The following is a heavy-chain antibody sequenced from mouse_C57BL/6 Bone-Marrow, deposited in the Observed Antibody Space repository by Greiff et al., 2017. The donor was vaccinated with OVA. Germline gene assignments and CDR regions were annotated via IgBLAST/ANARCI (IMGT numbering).Heavy chain of an antibody. CDR2: IYPGDGDT. V-gene: IGHV1-82*01. J-gene: IGHJ2*01. Sequence: QVQLQQSGPELVKPGASVKISCKASGYAFSSSWMNWVKQRPGKGLEWIGRIYPGDGDTNYNGKFKGKATLTADQSSSTAYMQLSSLTSEDSAVYFCSRSSCTRPSFASWGPGTTLTVSS. CDR1: GYAFSSSW. CDR3: SRSSCTRPSFAS.